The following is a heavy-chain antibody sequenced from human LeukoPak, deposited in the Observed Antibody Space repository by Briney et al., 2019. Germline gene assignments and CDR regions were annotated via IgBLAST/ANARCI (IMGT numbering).Heavy chain of an antibody. J-gene: IGHJ2*01. CDR2: IYYSGIT. V-gene: IGHV4-59*01. D-gene: IGHD3-22*01. CDR3: ATYSSGSYYWSFDL. CDR1: GGSIRSYY. Sequence: LETLSLTCTVSGGSIRSYYWSLIRQPPGKGLEWIGYIYYSGITNYNPSLKSRVTISVDTSKNQFSLKLSSVTAADTAVYYCATYSSGSYYWSFDLWGRGTLVTVSS.